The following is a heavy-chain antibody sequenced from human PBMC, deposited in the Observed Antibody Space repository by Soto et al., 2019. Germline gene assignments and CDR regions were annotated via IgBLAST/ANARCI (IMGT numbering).Heavy chain of an antibody. CDR2: IYPGDSDT. Sequence: GESLKISCKGSGYSFTSYWIGWVRQMPGKGLEWMGIIYPGDSDTRYSPSFQGQVTISADKSISTAYLQWSSLKASDTAMYYCARLSYDLWSGQIQNWFDPWGQRTLVTVSS. CDR1: GYSFTSYW. CDR3: ARLSYDLWSGQIQNWFDP. V-gene: IGHV5-51*01. J-gene: IGHJ5*02. D-gene: IGHD3-3*01.